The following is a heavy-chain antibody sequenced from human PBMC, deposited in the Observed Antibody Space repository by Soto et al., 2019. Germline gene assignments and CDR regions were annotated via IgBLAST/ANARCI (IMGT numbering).Heavy chain of an antibody. J-gene: IGHJ4*02. CDR3: TREAGY. V-gene: IGHV4-31*03. CDR2: MYNDGRT. D-gene: IGHD6-25*01. Sequence: QVRLQESGPGLVKPSQTLSLTCTVSGGSVSSGGFYWNWIRQHPGKGLVWIGYMYNDGRTEYSPSLKSRVSISVDTPKNQFSLKVMSVTVADTAVYYCTREAGYWGQGILVTVSS. CDR1: GGSVSSGGFY.